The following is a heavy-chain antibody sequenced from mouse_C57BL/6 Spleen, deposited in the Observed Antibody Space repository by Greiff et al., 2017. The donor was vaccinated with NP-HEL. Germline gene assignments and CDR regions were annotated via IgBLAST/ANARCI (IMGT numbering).Heavy chain of an antibody. J-gene: IGHJ2*01. D-gene: IGHD1-1*02. V-gene: IGHV1-50*01. Sequence: QVQLQQPGAELVKPGASVKLSCKASGYTFTSYWMQWVKQRPGQGLEWIGEIDPSDSYTNYNQKFKGKATLTVDTSSSTAYMQLSSLTSEASAVYYCARGGGYYFDYWGQGTTLTVSS. CDR3: ARGGGYYFDY. CDR2: IDPSDSYT. CDR1: GYTFTSYW.